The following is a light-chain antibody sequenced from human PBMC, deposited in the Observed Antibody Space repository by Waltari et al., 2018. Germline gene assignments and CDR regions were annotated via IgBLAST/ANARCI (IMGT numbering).Light chain of an antibody. CDR2: EVN. Sequence: QSALTQPASVSGSPGQSITISCTGPSSDVGSYSLVSWYQQRPGEGPKLMIFEVNKRPSGVSNRFSGSKSDNTASLTISGLQAEDEADYYCCSYASSRTFVLFGGGTKLTVL. V-gene: IGLV2-23*02. CDR3: CSYASSRTFVL. J-gene: IGLJ2*01. CDR1: SSDVGSYSL.